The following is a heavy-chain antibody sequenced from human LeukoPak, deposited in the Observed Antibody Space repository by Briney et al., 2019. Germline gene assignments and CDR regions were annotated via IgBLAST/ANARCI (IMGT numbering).Heavy chain of an antibody. D-gene: IGHD1-14*01. CDR3: AKDIKGTNYYYYGMGA. V-gene: IGHV3-23*01. Sequence: PGGSLRLSCAASGFTFSNSAMTWVRQAPGKGLDWVSAINGDGGRTYHADSVKGRFTISRDNSKNTLYLQMNSLRVEDTAVYYCAKDIKGTNYYYYGMGAWGKGTTVTVSS. CDR2: INGDGGRT. J-gene: IGHJ6*04. CDR1: GFTFSNSA.